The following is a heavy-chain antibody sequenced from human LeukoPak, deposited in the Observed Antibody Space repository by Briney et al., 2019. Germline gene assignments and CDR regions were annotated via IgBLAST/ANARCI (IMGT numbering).Heavy chain of an antibody. J-gene: IGHJ4*02. D-gene: IGHD2-21*02. CDR1: GFTFSSYG. CDR3: GRGNFPHCSGDCFDS. Sequence: PGGSLRLSCAASGFTFSSYGIHWVRQAPGKGLEWVAVIWFDGSDTRYADSVKGRFTIFRDDSKNTVYLQMNSLRVEDTAIYYCGRGNFPHCSGDCFDSWGQGTLVTVSS. V-gene: IGHV3-33*08. CDR2: IWFDGSDT.